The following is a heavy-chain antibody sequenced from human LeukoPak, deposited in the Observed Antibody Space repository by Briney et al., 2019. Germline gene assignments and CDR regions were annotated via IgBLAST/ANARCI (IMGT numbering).Heavy chain of an antibody. V-gene: IGHV4-31*03. CDR3: GKVGGNSNS. CDR1: GGSIRTSSFY. Sequence: SETLSLTCTVSGGSIRTSSFYWNWIRQHPGKGLEWIGYIYYTGDTFYNPSLKSRVTISLDTSENQFSLKMNSVTAADTAMYYCGKVGGNSNSCGQATRVTVSS. CDR2: IYYTGDT. D-gene: IGHD4-23*01. J-gene: IGHJ4*02.